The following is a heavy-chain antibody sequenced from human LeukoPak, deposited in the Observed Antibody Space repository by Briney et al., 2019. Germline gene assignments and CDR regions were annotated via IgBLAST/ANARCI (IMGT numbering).Heavy chain of an antibody. CDR2: ISSSSSYI. CDR3: ARDPQYCSGGSCYSFDY. CDR1: GFTFSSYS. V-gene: IGHV3-21*01. J-gene: IGHJ4*02. Sequence: PGGSLRLSCAASGFTFSSYSMNWVRQAPGKGLEWVSSISSSSSYIYYADSVKGRFTLSRDNAKNSLYLQMNSLRAEDTAVYYCARDPQYCSGGSCYSFDYWGQGTLVTVSS. D-gene: IGHD2-15*01.